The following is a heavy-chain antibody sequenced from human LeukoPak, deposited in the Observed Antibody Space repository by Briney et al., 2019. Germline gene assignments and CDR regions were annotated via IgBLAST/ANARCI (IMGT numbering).Heavy chain of an antibody. CDR2: IIPIFGTA. Sequence: ASVKVSCKASGGTFSSYAISWVRQAPGQGLEWMGGIIPIFGTANYAQKFQGRVTITADKSTSTAYMELSSLRSEDTAVYYCAREAPSGWDDAFDIWGQGTMVTVSS. CDR1: GGTFSSYA. V-gene: IGHV1-69*06. J-gene: IGHJ3*02. CDR3: AREAPSGWDDAFDI. D-gene: IGHD6-19*01.